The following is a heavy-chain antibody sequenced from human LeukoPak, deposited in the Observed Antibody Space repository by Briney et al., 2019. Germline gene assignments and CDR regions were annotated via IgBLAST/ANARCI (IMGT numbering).Heavy chain of an antibody. CDR2: VSGSGGTT. D-gene: IGHD2-15*01. CDR1: GFNFSPYA. J-gene: IGHJ3*02. V-gene: IGHV3-23*01. CDR3: VKAFVGRTLRDAFDI. Sequence: GGSLRLSCAASGFNFSPYAMQWVRQSPGKGLEWVAVVSGSGGTTNYAGFVGAGSPSPETIPRTVFLQMINLRAEDTAIYYCVKAFVGRTLRDAFDIWGHGTLVTVSS.